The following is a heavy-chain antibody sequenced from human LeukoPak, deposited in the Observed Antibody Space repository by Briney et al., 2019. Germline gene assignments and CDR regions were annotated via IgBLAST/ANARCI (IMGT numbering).Heavy chain of an antibody. CDR3: AKDGGTYSGSSGLDY. V-gene: IGHV3-30*18. Sequence: GRSLRLSCAASGFTFSSYGMHWVRQAPGKGLEWVAVISYDGSNKYHADSVKGRFTISKDNSKNTLYLQMNSLRAEDTAVYYCAKDGGTYSGSSGLDYWGQGTLVTVSS. CDR1: GFTFSSYG. D-gene: IGHD1-26*01. CDR2: ISYDGSNK. J-gene: IGHJ4*02.